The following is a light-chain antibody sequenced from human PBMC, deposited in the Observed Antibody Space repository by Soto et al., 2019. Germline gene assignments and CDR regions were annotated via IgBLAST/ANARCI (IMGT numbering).Light chain of an antibody. CDR2: DVS. CDR3: SSYTTSSTQV. J-gene: IGLJ1*01. V-gene: IGLV2-14*01. CDR1: SGDVGAYDY. Sequence: QSALTQPASVSGSPGQSITISCTGASGDVGAYDYVSWYQHHPGKAPKLIISDVSIRPSGVSDRFSGSKSGNTASLTISGLQAEDEADCYCSSYTTSSTQVFGTGTKLTVL.